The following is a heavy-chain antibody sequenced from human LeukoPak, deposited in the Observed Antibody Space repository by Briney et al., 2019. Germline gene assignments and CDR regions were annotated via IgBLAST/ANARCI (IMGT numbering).Heavy chain of an antibody. CDR3: ARDKQLDWAHYYYYYMDV. CDR2: IITMFGTA. D-gene: IGHD1-1*01. J-gene: IGHJ6*03. CDR1: GGTFSIYA. Sequence: SVKVSCKASGGTFSIYAISWVRQAPGQGLEWMGGIITMFGTANYAQKFQGRVTITADESTSTAYMELSSLRSDDTAVYYCARDKQLDWAHYYYYYMDVWGKGTTVTVSS. V-gene: IGHV1-69*13.